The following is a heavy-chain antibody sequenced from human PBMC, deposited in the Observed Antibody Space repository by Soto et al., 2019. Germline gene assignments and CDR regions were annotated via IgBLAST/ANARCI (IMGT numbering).Heavy chain of an antibody. V-gene: IGHV3-23*01. D-gene: IGHD5-12*01. CDR1: GFTFTSYA. J-gene: IGHJ4*02. CDR3: AKMVHGGYVSYFDS. Sequence: GGSLRLSCEASGFTFTSYAMSWVRQSPGKGLEWVSATSGSGDTTYYADSVKGRFTISRDNSEKRLYLQMNSLRAEDTAVYYCAKMVHGGYVSYFDSWGQGTLVTVSS. CDR2: TSGSGDTT.